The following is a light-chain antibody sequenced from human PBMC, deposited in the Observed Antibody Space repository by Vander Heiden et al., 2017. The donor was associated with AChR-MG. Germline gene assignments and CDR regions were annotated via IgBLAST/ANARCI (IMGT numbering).Light chain of an antibody. Sequence: EIVMTQSADTLSVSPGERATRSCRASQSVSSNLAWNQQTPGQAPRLLIYGASTRATGIPARFSGSGSGTEFTLTISSLQSEDFAVYYCQQYNNWPWTFGQGTKVEIK. V-gene: IGKV3-15*01. CDR2: GAS. J-gene: IGKJ1*01. CDR1: QSVSSN. CDR3: QQYNNWPWT.